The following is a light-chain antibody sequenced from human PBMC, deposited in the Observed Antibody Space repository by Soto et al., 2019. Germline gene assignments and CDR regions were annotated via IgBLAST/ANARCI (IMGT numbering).Light chain of an antibody. V-gene: IGKV3-20*01. CDR3: QQCHATPLT. CDR1: QSVSASN. Sequence: EIVLTQSPGTLSLSPGERATLSCRARQSVSASNLAWYQQRPGQAPRLLIYGASSRATGIPDRFSGSGSGTDFTLTINRLEPEDVGIYYCQQCHATPLTFGQGTRLDI. J-gene: IGKJ5*01. CDR2: GAS.